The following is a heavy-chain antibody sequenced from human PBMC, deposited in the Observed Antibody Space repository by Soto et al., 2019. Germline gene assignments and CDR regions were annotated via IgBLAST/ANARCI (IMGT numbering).Heavy chain of an antibody. J-gene: IGHJ4*02. CDR1: RYSFSTNW. D-gene: IGHD6-13*01. V-gene: IGHV5-51*01. Sequence: GESLKISCKGPRYSFSTNWIACLRQMPGKSPEWMGSGHFGGSMTRYGPSFGGQVTISADRSTSTAYLQWTNLKASDSAMYYCATWRGSSWFDYWGQGTKVTVSS. CDR3: ATWRGSSWFDY. CDR2: GHFGGSMT.